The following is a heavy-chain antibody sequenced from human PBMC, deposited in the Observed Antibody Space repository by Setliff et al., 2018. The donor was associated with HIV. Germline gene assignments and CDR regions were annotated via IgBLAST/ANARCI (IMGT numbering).Heavy chain of an antibody. Sequence: ASVKVSCKASGYTFTSSDIYWVRQATGQGLEWMGWVNPKSGNTGYAQEFRGRVIMTRDTSISTVYMELRSLRSEDTAVYYCARGAWYTSGWHSSRYMDVWGKGTTVTVSS. CDR3: ARGAWYTSGWHSSRYMDV. V-gene: IGHV1-8*02. D-gene: IGHD6-25*01. CDR2: VNPKSGNT. J-gene: IGHJ6*03. CDR1: GYTFTSSD.